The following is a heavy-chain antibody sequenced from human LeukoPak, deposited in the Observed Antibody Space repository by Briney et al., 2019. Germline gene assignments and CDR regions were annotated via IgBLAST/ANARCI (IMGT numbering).Heavy chain of an antibody. CDR2: ISYDGSNK. J-gene: IGHJ4*02. D-gene: IGHD2-15*01. Sequence: PGGSLRLSCAASGFTFSSYAMHWVRQAPGKGLEWVAVISYDGSNKYYADSVKGRFTISRDNSKNTLYLQMNSLRAEDTAVYYCARVTPWEYCSGGSCREIPPSQGSRKIDYWGQGTLVTVSS. CDR1: GFTFSSYA. V-gene: IGHV3-30-3*01. CDR3: ARVTPWEYCSGGSCREIPPSQGSRKIDY.